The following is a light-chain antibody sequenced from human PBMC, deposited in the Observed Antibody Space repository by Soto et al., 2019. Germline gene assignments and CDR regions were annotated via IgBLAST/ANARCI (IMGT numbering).Light chain of an antibody. V-gene: IGKV1-27*01. CDR1: QGVSNY. CDR3: QSYDTAPTWT. Sequence: DIPMTQSPSSLSASVGDRVTIACRASQGVSNYLAWFQQKPGKVPKLLMYGASILQSGVPSRFSGSGSGTDFTLTISSLQPEDVATYYCQSYDTAPTWTFGQGTKVEIK. J-gene: IGKJ1*01. CDR2: GAS.